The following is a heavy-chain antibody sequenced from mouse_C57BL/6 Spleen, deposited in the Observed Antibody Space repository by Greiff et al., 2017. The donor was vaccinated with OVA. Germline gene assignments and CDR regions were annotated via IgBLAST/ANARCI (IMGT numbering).Heavy chain of an antibody. V-gene: IGHV1-18*01. Sequence: VQLQQSGPELVKPGASVKIPCKASGYTFTDYNMDWVKQSHGKSLEWIGDINPNNGGTIYNQKFKGKDTLTVDKSSSTAYMELRSLTSEDTAVYYCARGGVVPSYWYFDVWGTGTTVTVSS. D-gene: IGHD1-1*01. J-gene: IGHJ1*03. CDR2: INPNNGGT. CDR3: ARGGVVPSYWYFDV. CDR1: GYTFTDYN.